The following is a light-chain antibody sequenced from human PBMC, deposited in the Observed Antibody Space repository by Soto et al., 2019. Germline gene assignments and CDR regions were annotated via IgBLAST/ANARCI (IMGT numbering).Light chain of an antibody. V-gene: IGLV1-51*01. CDR2: DNN. J-gene: IGLJ1*01. CDR3: GTWDSSLSASYV. Sequence: QSVLKQPPSVSAAPGQEVTISCTGSSSNIGNNYVSWYQQLPGTAPKLLIYDNNKRPSGIPDRFSGSKSGTSATLGITGLQTGDEADYYCGTWDSSLSASYVFGTGTTVTVL. CDR1: SSNIGNNY.